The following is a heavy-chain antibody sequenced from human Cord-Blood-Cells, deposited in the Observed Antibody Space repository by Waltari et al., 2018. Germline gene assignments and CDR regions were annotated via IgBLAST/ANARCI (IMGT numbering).Heavy chain of an antibody. D-gene: IGHD3-3*01. CDR3: ARDLQATPYYDFWSGYPDAFDI. CDR2: IYTSGST. Sequence: QVQLQESGPGLVKPSQTLSLTCTVSGGSISSGSYYWSWLRQPPGKGLEWIGYIYTSGSTNYNPSLKSRVTISVDTSKNQFSLKLSSVTAADTAVYYCARDLQATPYYDFWSGYPDAFDIWGQGTMVTVSS. CDR1: GGSISSGSYY. J-gene: IGHJ3*02. V-gene: IGHV4-61*09.